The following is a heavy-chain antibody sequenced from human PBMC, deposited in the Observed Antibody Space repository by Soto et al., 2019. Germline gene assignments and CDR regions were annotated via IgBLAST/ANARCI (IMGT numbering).Heavy chain of an antibody. J-gene: IGHJ5*02. Sequence: SETLSLTCTVSGGSISSYYWSWIRQPPGKGLEWIGYIYYSGSTNYNPSLKSRVTISVDTSKNQCSLKLSSVTAADTAVYYCARVRADGGFDTGWFDPWGQGTLVTVSS. D-gene: IGHD3-16*01. CDR3: ARVRADGGFDTGWFDP. CDR2: IYYSGST. CDR1: GGSISSYY. V-gene: IGHV4-59*01.